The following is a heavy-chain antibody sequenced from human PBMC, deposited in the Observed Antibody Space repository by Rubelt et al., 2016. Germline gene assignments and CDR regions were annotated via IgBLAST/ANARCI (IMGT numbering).Heavy chain of an antibody. D-gene: IGHD3-3*01. Sequence: QLQLQESGPGLVKPSETLSLTCTVSGGSISSSSYYWGWIRQPPGKGLEWIGSIYYSGRTYSNPSGCGRCHVTGDADDTWVARKVRLVTARESAVDKLGGLDDELWSGYYTYDMEVGGEGATVTVSS. CDR2: IYYSGRT. CDR3: GGLDDELWSGYYTYDMEV. V-gene: IGHV4-39*07. J-gene: IGHJ6*03. CDR1: GGSISSSSYY.